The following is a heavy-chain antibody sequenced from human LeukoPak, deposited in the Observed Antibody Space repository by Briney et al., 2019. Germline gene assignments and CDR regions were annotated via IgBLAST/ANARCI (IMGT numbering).Heavy chain of an antibody. CDR2: ISGSGGST. D-gene: IGHD3-16*01. Sequence: PGGSLRLSCAASGFTFSSYGMSWVRQAPGKGLEWVSAISGSGGSTYYADSVKGRFTISRDNSKNTLYLQMNSLRAEDTAVYYCAKRGGICDAFDIWGQGTMVTVSS. V-gene: IGHV3-23*01. J-gene: IGHJ3*02. CDR3: AKRGGICDAFDI. CDR1: GFTFSSYG.